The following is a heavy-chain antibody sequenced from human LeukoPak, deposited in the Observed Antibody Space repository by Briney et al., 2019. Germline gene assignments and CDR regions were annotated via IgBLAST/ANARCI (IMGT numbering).Heavy chain of an antibody. D-gene: IGHD4-17*01. V-gene: IGHV3-21*01. CDR3: ASGDYVGAFDI. J-gene: IGHJ3*02. Sequence: PGGSLRLSCAASGFTFSSYSMNWVRRAPGKGLEWVSSISNSSSYIYYADSVKGRFTISRDNAKNSLYLQMSSLRAEDTAVYYCASGDYVGAFDIWGQGTMVTVSS. CDR1: GFTFSSYS. CDR2: ISNSSSYI.